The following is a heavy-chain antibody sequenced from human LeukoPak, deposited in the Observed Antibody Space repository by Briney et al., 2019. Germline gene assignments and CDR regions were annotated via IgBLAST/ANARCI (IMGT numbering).Heavy chain of an antibody. J-gene: IGHJ1*01. CDR3: ARGSDFGDYYLHH. CDR2: TYYRSKWYN. CDR1: GDSVSSNRAA. V-gene: IGHV6-1*01. D-gene: IGHD4-17*01. Sequence: SQTLSLTCVISGDSVSSNRAAWNWARQSPSRGLEWLGRTYYRSKWYNNYAVSVKSRITINADTSKNQFSLQLNSVTLEDTAVYYCARGSDFGDYYLHHWGQGTLVTVSS.